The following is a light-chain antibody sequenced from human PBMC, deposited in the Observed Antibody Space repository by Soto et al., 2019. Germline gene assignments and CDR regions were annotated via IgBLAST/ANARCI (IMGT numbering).Light chain of an antibody. CDR1: QSVGDK. CDR3: HQYNEWPWT. CDR2: SAS. V-gene: IGKV3-15*01. J-gene: IGKJ1*01. Sequence: EVLMTQSPVTVSLSPGETATLSCGASQSVGDKLAWYQQKPGQAPRLLIFSASSRDSGIPARFSGSGSGTEFTLTISSLQSEDFAAYYCHQYNEWPWTFGQGTKVEL.